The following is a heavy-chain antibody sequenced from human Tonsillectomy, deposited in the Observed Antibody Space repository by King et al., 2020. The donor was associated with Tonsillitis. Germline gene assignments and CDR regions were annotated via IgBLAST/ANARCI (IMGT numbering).Heavy chain of an antibody. J-gene: IGHJ2*01. Sequence: LQLQESGPGLVKPSETLSLTCTVSGGSISSYYWSWIRQSPGKGLEWIGYMFYSGSTKYNPSLKSRVTISLDTSKNQFSLKLNSVTAADTAVYYCARAPTGPYRYFDLWGRGTLVTVSS. CDR3: ARAPTGPYRYFDL. CDR1: GGSISSYY. V-gene: IGHV4-59*01. CDR2: MFYSGST. D-gene: IGHD1-1*01.